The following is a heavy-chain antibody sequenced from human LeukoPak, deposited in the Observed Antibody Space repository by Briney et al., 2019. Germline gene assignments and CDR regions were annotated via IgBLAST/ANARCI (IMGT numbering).Heavy chain of an antibody. J-gene: IGHJ4*02. CDR1: GFTFSSYA. D-gene: IGHD4-11*01. V-gene: IGHV3-21*01. CDR3: ARDLAVTTSDY. CDR2: ISSSSSYI. Sequence: GGSLRLSCAASGFTFSSYAMSWVRQAPGKGLEWVSSISSSSSYIYYADSVKGRFTISRDNAKNSLYLQMNSLRAEDTAVYYCARDLAVTTSDYWGQGTLVTVSS.